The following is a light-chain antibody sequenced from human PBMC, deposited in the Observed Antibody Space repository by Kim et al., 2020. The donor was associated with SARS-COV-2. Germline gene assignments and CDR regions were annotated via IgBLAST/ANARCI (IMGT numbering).Light chain of an antibody. CDR1: SLRSYY. CDR2: GKD. V-gene: IGLV3-19*01. CDR3: NSRDSNDYVV. J-gene: IGLJ2*01. Sequence: SSELTQDPAVSVALGQTVRITCQGDSLRSYYATWYQQKPGQAPKVVIYGKDNRPSGVPDRSSGSSSGNTAYLTITGTQAGDEADYYCNSRDSNDYVVFGG.